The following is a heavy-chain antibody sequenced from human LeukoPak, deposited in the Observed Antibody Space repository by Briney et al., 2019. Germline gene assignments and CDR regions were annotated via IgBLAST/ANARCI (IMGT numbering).Heavy chain of an antibody. Sequence: SETLSLTCTVSGGSINNYYWSWIRQPPGKGLEWVGYVFYSGSTSYNPSLNSRVSISVDKPTHHFSLKMHSVTAADTAVYYCARHYYTAPFDYWGQGTLVTVSS. V-gene: IGHV4-59*08. D-gene: IGHD3-22*01. CDR1: GGSINNYY. CDR2: VFYSGST. CDR3: ARHYYTAPFDY. J-gene: IGHJ4*02.